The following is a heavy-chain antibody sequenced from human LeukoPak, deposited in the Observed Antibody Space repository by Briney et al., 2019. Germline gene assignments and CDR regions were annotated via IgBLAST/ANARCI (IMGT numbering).Heavy chain of an antibody. CDR1: GGSISSGGYY. D-gene: IGHD1-14*01. CDR3: ARGWRTGIDC. CDR2: IYYCGST. J-gene: IGHJ4*02. Sequence: PSETLSLTCTVSGGSISSGGYYWSWIRQHPGKGLEWIGYIYYCGSTYYNPSLKSRVTISVDTSKNQFSLKLSSVTAADTAVYYCARGWRTGIDCWGQGTLVTVSS. V-gene: IGHV4-31*03.